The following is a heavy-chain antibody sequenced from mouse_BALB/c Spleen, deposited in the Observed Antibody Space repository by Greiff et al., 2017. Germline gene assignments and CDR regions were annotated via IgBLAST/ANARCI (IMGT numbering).Heavy chain of an antibody. Sequence: QVQLQQPGAELVKPGASVKLSCKASGYTFTSYWMHWVKQRPGQGLEWIGEIDPSDSYTNYNQKFKGKATLTVDKSSSTAYMQLSSLTSEDSAVYYCARGGTTATGCADWGQGTLVTVSA. D-gene: IGHD1-2*01. CDR2: IDPSDSYT. CDR1: GYTFTSYW. J-gene: IGHJ3*01. CDR3: ARGGTTATGCAD. V-gene: IGHV1-69*02.